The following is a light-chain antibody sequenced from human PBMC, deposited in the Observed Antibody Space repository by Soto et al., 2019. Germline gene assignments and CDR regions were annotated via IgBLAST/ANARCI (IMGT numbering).Light chain of an antibody. J-gene: IGKJ2*01. CDR1: QRISSY. V-gene: IGKV1-39*01. Sequence: DIQMTQSPSSLSASVGDRVTITCRASQRISSYLNWYQQKPGKAPKLLIYAASSLQSGVPSRFSGSGSGTDFTCTISRLQPEDFATYYCQQSYSTPKYTFGQGTKLEIK. CDR3: QQSYSTPKYT. CDR2: AAS.